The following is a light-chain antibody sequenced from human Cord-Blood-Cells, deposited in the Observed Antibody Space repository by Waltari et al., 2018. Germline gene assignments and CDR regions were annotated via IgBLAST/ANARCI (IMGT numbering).Light chain of an antibody. CDR1: QSVSSS. V-gene: IGKV3-11*01. CDR2: EAS. CDR3: QQRGSWLT. J-gene: IGKJ4*01. Sequence: EIVLTQSPATLSLSPGERATLSCRASQSVSSSLAWYQQKPGQAPRRLIYEASNRATGIPARVSGGGSGTDFTLTISGLVPEDLAVYCCQQRGSWLTFGGGTKVEI.